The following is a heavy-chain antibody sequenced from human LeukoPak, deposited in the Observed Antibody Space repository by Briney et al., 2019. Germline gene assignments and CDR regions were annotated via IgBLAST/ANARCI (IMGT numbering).Heavy chain of an antibody. D-gene: IGHD7-27*01. J-gene: IGHJ4*02. CDR3: ARWNWGYYFDY. V-gene: IGHV3-74*01. CDR2: INSDGSST. Sequence: GGSLRLSCAVSRFTFSSYWMHWVRQAPGKGLVWVSRINSDGSSTNYADSVKGRFTISRDNAKNTLYLQMNSLRAEDTAVYYCARWNWGYYFDYWGQGTLVTVSS. CDR1: RFTFSSYW.